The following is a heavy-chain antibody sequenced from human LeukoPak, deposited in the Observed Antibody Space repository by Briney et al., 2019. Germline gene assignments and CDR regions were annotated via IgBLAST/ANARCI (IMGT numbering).Heavy chain of an antibody. D-gene: IGHD3-9*01. J-gene: IGHJ4*02. Sequence: ASVKVSCKASGYTFTNDDISWVRQATGQGLEWIGKMDPNSGNTGCAQKFQGRVTMTRSTSVSTVHMELNSLTSEDTAVYFCARSAPGTGYTAWGQGTLVTVSS. V-gene: IGHV1-8*01. CDR3: ARSAPGTGYTA. CDR1: GYTFTNDD. CDR2: MDPNSGNT.